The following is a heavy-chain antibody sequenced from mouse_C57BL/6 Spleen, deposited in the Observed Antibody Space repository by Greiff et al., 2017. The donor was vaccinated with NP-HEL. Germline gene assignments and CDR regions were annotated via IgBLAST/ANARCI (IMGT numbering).Heavy chain of an antibody. V-gene: IGHV1-82*01. J-gene: IGHJ4*01. D-gene: IGHD2-4*01. Sequence: QVQLQQSGPELVKPGASVKISCKASGYAFSSSWMNWVKQRPGKGLEWIGRIYPGDGDTNYNGKFKGKATLTADKSSSTAYMQLSSLTSEDSAVYRCARDDYWYAMDYWGQGTSVTVSS. CDR3: ARDDYWYAMDY. CDR2: IYPGDGDT. CDR1: GYAFSSSW.